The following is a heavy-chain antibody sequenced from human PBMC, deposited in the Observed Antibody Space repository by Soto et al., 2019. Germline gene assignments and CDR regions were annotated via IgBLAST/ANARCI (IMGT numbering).Heavy chain of an antibody. D-gene: IGHD2-15*01. V-gene: IGHV4-61*01. CDR3: ARVVVVAAINWFDP. J-gene: IGHJ5*02. Sequence: KTSETLSLTCTVSGGSVSSGSYYWSWIRQPPGKGLEWIGYIYYSGSTNYNPSLKSRVTISVDTSKNQFSLKLSSVTAADTAVYYCARVVVVAAINWFDPWGQGTLVTVSS. CDR2: IYYSGST. CDR1: GGSVSSGSYY.